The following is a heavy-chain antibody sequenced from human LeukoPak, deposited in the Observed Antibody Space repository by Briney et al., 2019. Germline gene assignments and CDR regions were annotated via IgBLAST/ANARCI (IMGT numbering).Heavy chain of an antibody. V-gene: IGHV3-23*01. CDR1: GFTFSSYA. Sequence: GGSLRLSCAASGFTFSSYAMSWVRQAPGKGLEWVSDISGSGGSTYYADSVKGRFTISRDNSKNTLYLQMNSLRAEDTAVYYCAEDLVEGLTLLGRYYYYMDVWGKGTTVTVSS. J-gene: IGHJ6*03. D-gene: IGHD2-15*01. CDR2: ISGSGGST. CDR3: AEDLVEGLTLLGRYYYYMDV.